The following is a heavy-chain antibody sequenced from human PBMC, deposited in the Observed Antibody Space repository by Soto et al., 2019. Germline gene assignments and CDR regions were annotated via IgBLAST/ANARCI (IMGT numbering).Heavy chain of an antibody. Sequence: QVQLQESGPGLVKPSGTLSLTCAVSSGSISTDYWWSWVRQPPGKGLEWIGEVHRSGTTNYIQSLKSRVTMSVDKSGNQVSLELTSVAAADTAVYYCARGDFWSGYRTGDYYYGMDVWGQGTTVTVSS. CDR3: ARGDFWSGYRTGDYYYGMDV. D-gene: IGHD3-3*01. J-gene: IGHJ6*02. CDR2: VHRSGTT. CDR1: SGSISTDYW. V-gene: IGHV4-4*02.